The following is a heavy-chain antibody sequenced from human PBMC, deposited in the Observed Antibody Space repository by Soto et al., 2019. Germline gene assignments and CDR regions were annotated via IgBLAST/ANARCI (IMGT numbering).Heavy chain of an antibody. CDR3: AKGPHTNVGWPYYFES. D-gene: IGHD6-19*01. CDR2: SSPRGDTI. J-gene: IGHJ4*02. CDR1: GFSLANYP. Sequence: VQLVESGGGLVQPGGSLRLSCVASGFSLANYPMNWVRRPQGKGLEWISYSSPRGDTIYYADSVEGRFTISRDNARNSLSLHMSSLRDEDSALYYCAKGPHTNVGWPYYFESWGQGVPVTVSS. V-gene: IGHV3-48*02.